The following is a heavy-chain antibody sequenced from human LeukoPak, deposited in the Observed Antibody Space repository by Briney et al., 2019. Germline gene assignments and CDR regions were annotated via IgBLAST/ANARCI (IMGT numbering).Heavy chain of an antibody. CDR3: ATVLDVPAAISYFDD. Sequence: GGSLTLSCAASGFTFSRYAMSWVRQPPGKGGAWVSSISGCGGNPYSADSVKGRFTISRDNSKNTLYLQMTSLRAEDTAVYYCATVLDVPAAISYFDDWGQGTLVTVSS. V-gene: IGHV3-23*01. J-gene: IGHJ4*02. CDR2: ISGCGGNP. D-gene: IGHD2-2*01. CDR1: GFTFSRYA.